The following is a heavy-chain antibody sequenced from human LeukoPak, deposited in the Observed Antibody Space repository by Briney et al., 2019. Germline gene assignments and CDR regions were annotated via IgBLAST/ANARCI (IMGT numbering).Heavy chain of an antibody. V-gene: IGHV1-69*04. CDR3: ARDRPGKGAGAFDI. D-gene: IGHD1-14*01. CDR1: GGTFSSYA. CDR2: IIPILGIA. J-gene: IGHJ3*02. Sequence: ASVKVSCKASGGTFSSYAISWVRQAPGQGLEWMGRIIPILGIANYAQKFQGRVTITADKSTSTVYMELSSLRSEDTAVFYCARDRPGKGAGAFDIWGQGTMVTVSS.